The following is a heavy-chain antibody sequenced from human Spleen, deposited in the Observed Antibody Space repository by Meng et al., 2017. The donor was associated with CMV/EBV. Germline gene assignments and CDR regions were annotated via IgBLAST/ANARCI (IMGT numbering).Heavy chain of an antibody. CDR1: GFTFSSSA. CDR2: MSGSGGST. V-gene: IGHV3-23*01. J-gene: IGHJ5*02. Sequence: LSLTCAASGFTFSSSAMSWVRQAPGKGLEWVSAMSGSGGSTYYADSVKGRFTISRDNSKNTLYLQMNSLRAEDTAVYYCAKVPHVRIAADNWFDPWGQGTLVTVSS. CDR3: AKVPHVRIAADNWFDP. D-gene: IGHD6-13*01.